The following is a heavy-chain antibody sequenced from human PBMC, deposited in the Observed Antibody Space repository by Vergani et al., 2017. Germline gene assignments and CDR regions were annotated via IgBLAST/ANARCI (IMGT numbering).Heavy chain of an antibody. CDR3: ARSYYGWGGPFDC. V-gene: IGHV1-18*04. CDR2: ISAYNGNT. Sequence: QVQLVHSGAEVKKPGASVKVSCKASGYTFTSYGISWVRQAPGQGLEWMGWISAYNGNTKYAQKLQGRVTLTTDTSTSTAYRELSSLRSDDTAVYYCARSYYGWGGPFDCWGQGTLVTVSS. CDR1: GYTFTSYG. J-gene: IGHJ4*02. D-gene: IGHD3-10*01.